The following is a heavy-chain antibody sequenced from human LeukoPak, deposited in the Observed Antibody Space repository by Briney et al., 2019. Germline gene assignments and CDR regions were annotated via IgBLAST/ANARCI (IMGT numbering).Heavy chain of an antibody. Sequence: KSSETLSLTCTVSGGSISSSSYYWGWIRQPPGKGLEWIGSIYYSGSTYYNPSLKSRVTISVDTSKNQFSLKLSSVTAADTALYYRARHPPYGSGSWGSYYFDYWGQGTLVTVSS. V-gene: IGHV4-39*01. J-gene: IGHJ4*02. CDR3: ARHPPYGSGSWGSYYFDY. CDR2: IYYSGST. D-gene: IGHD3-10*01. CDR1: GGSISSSSYY.